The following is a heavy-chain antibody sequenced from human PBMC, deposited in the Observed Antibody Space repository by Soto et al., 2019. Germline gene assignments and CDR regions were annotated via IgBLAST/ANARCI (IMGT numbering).Heavy chain of an antibody. CDR2: MNPNSGNT. CDR1: GYTFTSYD. V-gene: IGHV1-8*01. CDR3: ARASWAAAGTDY. Sequence: ASVKVSCKASGYTFTSYDINWVRQATGQGLEWMGWMNPNSGNTGYAQKFQGRVTMTRNTSISTAHMELSSLRSEDTAVYYCARASWAAAGTDYWGQGTLVTVSS. J-gene: IGHJ4*02. D-gene: IGHD6-13*01.